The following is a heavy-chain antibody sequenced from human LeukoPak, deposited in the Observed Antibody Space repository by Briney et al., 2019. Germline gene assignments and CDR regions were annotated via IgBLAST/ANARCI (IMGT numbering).Heavy chain of an antibody. D-gene: IGHD4-17*01. J-gene: IGHJ3*02. Sequence: GGSLRLSCAGSGFTFSSYAMKWVRQAPGKGLEWVSVISGSGGSTYYADSVKGRSTVSRDNSKNTLYLQMNSLRAEDTAVYYCAKERGNGVRGAFDIWGQGTMVTVSS. CDR3: AKERGNGVRGAFDI. CDR1: GFTFSSYA. CDR2: ISGSGGST. V-gene: IGHV3-23*01.